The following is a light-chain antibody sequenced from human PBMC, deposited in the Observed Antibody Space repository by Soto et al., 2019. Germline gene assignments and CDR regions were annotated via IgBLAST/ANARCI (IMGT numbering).Light chain of an antibody. V-gene: IGKV1-5*03. CDR3: QQYNSYPWT. CDR2: KAS. Sequence: DIQMTQSPFTLSASVGDRVTITCRASQSISSWLAWYPQKPGKATKLLIYKASTLESGVPSNFSASGSGTEFTLTISSLQPEDCETYYCQQYNSYPWTFGQGTKVDVK. J-gene: IGKJ1*01. CDR1: QSISSW.